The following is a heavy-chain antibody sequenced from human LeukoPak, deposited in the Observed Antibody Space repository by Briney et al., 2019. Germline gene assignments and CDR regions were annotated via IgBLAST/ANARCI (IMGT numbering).Heavy chain of an antibody. CDR3: ARIGYSSASFDF. Sequence: KPGGSLRLSCAASGFTFSDYYMSSIRQAPGKGLEWVSYISSSGSPISYADSVKGRFTISRDNAKNSLYLQMNSMRAEDTAVYYCARIGYSSASFDFWGRGTLVTVSS. V-gene: IGHV3-11*04. J-gene: IGHJ2*01. CDR1: GFTFSDYY. D-gene: IGHD2-15*01. CDR2: ISSSGSPI.